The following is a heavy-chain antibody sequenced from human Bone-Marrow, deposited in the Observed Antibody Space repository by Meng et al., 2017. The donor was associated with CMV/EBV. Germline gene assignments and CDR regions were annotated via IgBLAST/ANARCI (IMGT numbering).Heavy chain of an antibody. V-gene: IGHV4-34*01. CDR1: GGSFSGYY. CDR2: TSHGGST. J-gene: IGHJ6*02. Sequence: SDTLSLTCAVSGGSFSGYYWSWIRQPPGKGLEWIGETSHGGSTNYNPSLKSRVTISVDTSKNQFSLKLSSVTAADTAVYYCARELYQLLSNYYCCYGMDVGGQGTTVTVSS. D-gene: IGHD2-2*01. CDR3: ARELYQLLSNYYCCYGMDV.